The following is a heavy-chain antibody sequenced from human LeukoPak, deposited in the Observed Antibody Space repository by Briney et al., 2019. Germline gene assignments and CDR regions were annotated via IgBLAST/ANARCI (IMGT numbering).Heavy chain of an antibody. CDR2: MSAGGTST. V-gene: IGHV3-23*01. J-gene: IGHJ6*02. CDR3: ARVGYCSGGSCYPDYYYFYGMDV. D-gene: IGHD2-15*01. CDR1: GFTFSIYA. Sequence: PGGSLRLSCVASGFTFSIYAMSWVRQAPGKGLEWVSAMSAGGTSTYYADSVKGRFTISRDNSRTTLYLQMNSLRAEDTAVYYCARVGYCSGGSCYPDYYYFYGMDVWGQGTTVTVSS.